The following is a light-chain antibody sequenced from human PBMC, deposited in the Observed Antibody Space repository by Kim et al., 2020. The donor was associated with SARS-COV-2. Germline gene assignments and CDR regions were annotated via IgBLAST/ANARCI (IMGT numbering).Light chain of an antibody. Sequence: APGKTARSSGGGNNIGSKGVQWLQQKAGQAPVMVIYYDTSRPSGIPERFSASSSGNTATLTISSVEAGDEADYYCHVWDSGTYHVVFGGGTQLTVL. V-gene: IGLV3-21*04. J-gene: IGLJ2*01. CDR3: HVWDSGTYHVV. CDR2: YDT. CDR1: NIGSKG.